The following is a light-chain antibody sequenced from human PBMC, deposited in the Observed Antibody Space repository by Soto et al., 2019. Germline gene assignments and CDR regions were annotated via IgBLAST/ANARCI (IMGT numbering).Light chain of an antibody. Sequence: QSVLTQPASVSGSPGQSITISCTGTSSDVGGYNYVSWYQQHPGKAPKLMIYEVSNRPSGVSNRFSGSKSGNTASLTISGVQAEDEADYYCSSYTSSSTLNLVFGGGTKLTVL. CDR3: SSYTSSSTLNLV. J-gene: IGLJ3*02. V-gene: IGLV2-14*01. CDR2: EVS. CDR1: SSDVGGYNY.